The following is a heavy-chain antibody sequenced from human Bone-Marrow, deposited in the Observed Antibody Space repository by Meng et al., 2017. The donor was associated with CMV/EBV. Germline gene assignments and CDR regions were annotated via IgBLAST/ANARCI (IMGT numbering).Heavy chain of an antibody. CDR2: IYYSGST. Sequence: SETLSLTCTVSGGSISSYYWSWIRQPPGKGLEWIGYIYYSGSTNYNPSLKSRVTISVDTSKNQFSLKLRSVTAADTAVYYCARSGYSSSWYGLWGQGTLVTVSS. D-gene: IGHD6-13*01. CDR1: GGSISSYY. CDR3: ARSGYSSSWYGL. J-gene: IGHJ4*02. V-gene: IGHV4-59*01.